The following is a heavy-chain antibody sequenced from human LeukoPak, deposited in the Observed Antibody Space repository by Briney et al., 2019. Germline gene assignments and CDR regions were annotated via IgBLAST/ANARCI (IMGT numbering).Heavy chain of an antibody. D-gene: IGHD5-24*01. CDR2: IKQDGSER. CDR3: AKSGYNRFDC. V-gene: IGHV3-7*01. J-gene: IGHJ4*02. CDR1: GFTFSSYW. Sequence: GGSLRLSCAASGFTFSSYWMSWVRQAPGKGLEWVANIKQDGSERYFVDSVKGRFTISRDNAKNSLYLQMNSLRVEDTAVYYCAKSGYNRFDCWGQGTLVTVSS.